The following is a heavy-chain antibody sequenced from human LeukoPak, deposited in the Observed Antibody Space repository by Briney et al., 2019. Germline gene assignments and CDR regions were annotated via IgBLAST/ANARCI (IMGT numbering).Heavy chain of an antibody. Sequence: SETLSLTCTVSGGSIGSYYWSWIRQPPGKGLEWIGSISHSGSTYYNPSLKRRVTISVDTSKNQFSLQLSSVTAADRAVLYCAKIDTTMVEGPWGQGTLVTVSS. CDR3: AKIDTTMVEGP. CDR1: GGSIGSYY. D-gene: IGHD5-18*01. CDR2: ISHSGST. V-gene: IGHV4-59*04. J-gene: IGHJ5*02.